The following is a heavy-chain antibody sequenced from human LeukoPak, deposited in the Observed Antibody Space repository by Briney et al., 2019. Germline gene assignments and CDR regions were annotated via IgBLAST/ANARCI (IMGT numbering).Heavy chain of an antibody. CDR1: GGSISSSSYY. V-gene: IGHV4-39*01. CDR2: IYYSGST. D-gene: IGHD2-15*01. J-gene: IGHJ5*02. CDR3: ARHCSGGSCYDVNNWFDP. Sequence: PSETLSLTCTVSGGSISSSSYYWGWIRQPPGKGLDWIGSIYYSGSTYYNPSLKSRVTISVDTSKNQFSLKLSSVTAADTAVYYCARHCSGGSCYDVNNWFDPWGQRTLVTVSS.